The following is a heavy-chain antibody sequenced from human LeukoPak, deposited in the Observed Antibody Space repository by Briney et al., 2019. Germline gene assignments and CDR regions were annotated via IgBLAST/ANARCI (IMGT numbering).Heavy chain of an antibody. CDR3: ARWGDYGHYMSY. V-gene: IGHV3-21*01. J-gene: IGHJ4*02. D-gene: IGHD4-17*01. Sequence: GGSLRLSCAASGFTFSRYSMNWVRQAPGKGLEWVSSISSSSSYIYYADSVKGRFTISRDNAKNSLYLQMNSLRAEDTAVYYCARWGDYGHYMSYWGQGTLVTVSS. CDR2: ISSSSSYI. CDR1: GFTFSRYS.